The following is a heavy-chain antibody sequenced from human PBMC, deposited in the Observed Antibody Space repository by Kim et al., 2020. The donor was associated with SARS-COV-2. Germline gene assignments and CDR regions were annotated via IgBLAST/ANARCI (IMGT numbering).Heavy chain of an antibody. J-gene: IGHJ4*02. D-gene: IGHD5-12*01. Sequence: SETLSLTCTVSGYSISSGYYWGWIRQPPGKGLEWIGSIYHSGSTYYNPSLKSRVTISVDTSKNQFSLKLSSVTAADTAVYYCARDTWLRRWKNGGFDYWGQGTLVTVSS. V-gene: IGHV4-38-2*02. CDR2: IYHSGST. CDR3: ARDTWLRRWKNGGFDY. CDR1: GYSISSGYY.